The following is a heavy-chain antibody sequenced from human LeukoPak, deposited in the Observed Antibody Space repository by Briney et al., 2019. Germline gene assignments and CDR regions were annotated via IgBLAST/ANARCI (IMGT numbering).Heavy chain of an antibody. Sequence: SVKVSCKASGGTFSSYAISWVRQAPGQGREWMGGIIPIFGTANYAQKFQGRVTITTDEYTSTAYMELSSLRSEDTAVYYCARADYDFWSGYQQHYYMDVWGKGTTVTVSS. CDR3: ARADYDFWSGYQQHYYMDV. CDR1: GGTFSSYA. J-gene: IGHJ6*03. D-gene: IGHD3-3*01. V-gene: IGHV1-69*05. CDR2: IIPIFGTA.